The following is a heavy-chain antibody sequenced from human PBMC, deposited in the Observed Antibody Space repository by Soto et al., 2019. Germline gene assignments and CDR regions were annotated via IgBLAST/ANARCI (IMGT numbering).Heavy chain of an antibody. CDR2: INPNSGGT. Sequence: ASVNVSCKASGYTFTGYYMHWVRQAPGQGLEWMGWINPNSGGTNYAQKFQGWVTMTRDTSISTAYMELSRLRSDDTAVYYCARKSDCIAARSTCYYGMDVWGQGTTGTVSS. J-gene: IGHJ6*02. V-gene: IGHV1-2*04. D-gene: IGHD6-6*01. CDR3: ARKSDCIAARSTCYYGMDV. CDR1: GYTFTGYY.